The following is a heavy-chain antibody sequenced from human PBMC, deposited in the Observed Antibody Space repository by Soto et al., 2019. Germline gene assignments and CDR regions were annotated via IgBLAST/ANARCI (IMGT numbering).Heavy chain of an antibody. Sequence: VQLVESGGGVVQPERSQRLSCTASKFTFASYVMHWVRQAPGKGPVWVSRVNTDASRTNYADSVKGRLFISRDNAKSTVYLQIDSLRAEDTAVYYCARGGRYAYYMDVWGKGTTVTVSS. V-gene: IGHV3-74*02. CDR2: VNTDASRT. D-gene: IGHD3-16*01. CDR1: KFTFASYV. J-gene: IGHJ6*03. CDR3: ARGGRYAYYMDV.